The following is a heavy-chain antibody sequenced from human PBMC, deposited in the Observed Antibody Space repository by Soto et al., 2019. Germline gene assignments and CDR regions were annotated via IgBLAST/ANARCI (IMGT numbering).Heavy chain of an antibody. CDR1: GGTFSSYA. CDR2: IIPIFGTA. V-gene: IGHV1-69*12. D-gene: IGHD4-17*01. CDR3: ARRGFDYGDYAWYFEL. Sequence: QVQLVQSGAEVKKPGSSVKVSCKASGGTFSSYAISWVRQAPGQGLEWMGGIIPIFGTANYAQKFQGRVTITADESRCKAYMEMSSLRSEDTAVYYCARRGFDYGDYAWYFELRGRGTLVTVSS. J-gene: IGHJ2*01.